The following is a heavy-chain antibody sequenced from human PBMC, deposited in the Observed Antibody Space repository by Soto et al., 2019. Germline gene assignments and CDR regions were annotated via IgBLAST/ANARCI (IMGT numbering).Heavy chain of an antibody. D-gene: IGHD2-8*01. CDR3: VSYGVAPAY. Sequence: QVQLVQSGAELKKPGASVKVSCKASGYTFTTYNINWVRQATGQGLEWMGWMNPNSGNTGYAQKFHDRITLTSDTSITAAYMELGSLTSDDTAVYFCVSYGVAPAYWGQGPQVTVSS. CDR1: GYTFTTYN. J-gene: IGHJ4*02. V-gene: IGHV1-8*02. CDR2: MNPNSGNT.